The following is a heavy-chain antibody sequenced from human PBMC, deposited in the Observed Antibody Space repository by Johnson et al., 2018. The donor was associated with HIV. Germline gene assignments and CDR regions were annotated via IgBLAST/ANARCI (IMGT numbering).Heavy chain of an antibody. CDR1: GFNFNNYG. Sequence: QMLLVESGGGVVQPGRSLRLSCAASGFNFNNYGMHWVRQAPGKGLEWVAVISYDGSNKYFADSVKGRITISRDKSKNTLYLQMNSLRAEDTAVYYCAKVRSGWSTGAFDIWGQGTMVTVSS. J-gene: IGHJ3*02. D-gene: IGHD6-19*01. CDR3: AKVRSGWSTGAFDI. V-gene: IGHV3-30*18. CDR2: ISYDGSNK.